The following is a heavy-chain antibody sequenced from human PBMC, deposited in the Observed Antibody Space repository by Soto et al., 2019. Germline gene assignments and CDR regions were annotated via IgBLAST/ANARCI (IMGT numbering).Heavy chain of an antibody. D-gene: IGHD4-4*01. J-gene: IGHJ3*02. Sequence: RASVKVYCKASGYTFTNYAMHWVRQAPGQRLEWMGWINAGNGDTKYSQNFQGRVTITRDTSATTAYMELSSLRSEDTAVYYCATTTVTNHSPNSFDIWGQGTMVTVSS. CDR2: INAGNGDT. V-gene: IGHV1-3*01. CDR1: GYTFTNYA. CDR3: ATTTVTNHSPNSFDI.